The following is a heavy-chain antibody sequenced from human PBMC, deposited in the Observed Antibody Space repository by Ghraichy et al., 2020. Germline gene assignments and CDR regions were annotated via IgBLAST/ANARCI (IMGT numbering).Heavy chain of an antibody. Sequence: GSLRLSCAASGFTFSSYAMSWVRQAPGKGLEWVSTLSGSGGSTYYADSVKGRFTISRDNSKNTLYLQMNSLRAEDTALYYCAKSKAQGGWYDAFDIWGQGTMVTVSS. D-gene: IGHD6-19*01. CDR1: GFTFSSYA. J-gene: IGHJ3*02. CDR3: AKSKAQGGWYDAFDI. CDR2: LSGSGGST. V-gene: IGHV3-23*01.